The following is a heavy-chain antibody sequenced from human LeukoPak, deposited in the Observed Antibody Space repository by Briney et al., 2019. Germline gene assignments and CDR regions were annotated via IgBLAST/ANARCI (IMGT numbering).Heavy chain of an antibody. Sequence: GALVKVSCKASGYTFTGYYMHWVRQAPGQGLEWMGWINPHSGGTNYAQKFEGRVTMTRDTSITTAYMELSRLRSDDTAVYYCARDSIVGATSVNWFDPWGQGTLVTVSS. CDR3: ARDSIVGATSVNWFDP. CDR1: GYTFTGYY. V-gene: IGHV1-2*02. CDR2: INPHSGGT. J-gene: IGHJ5*02. D-gene: IGHD1-26*01.